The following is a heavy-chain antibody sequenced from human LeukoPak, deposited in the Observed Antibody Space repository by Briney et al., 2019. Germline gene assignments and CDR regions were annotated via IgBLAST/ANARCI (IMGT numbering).Heavy chain of an antibody. V-gene: IGHV3-7*01. CDR3: ARDLGSYSSGWYMGFDY. D-gene: IGHD6-19*01. J-gene: IGHJ4*02. Sequence: GGSLRLSCAASGFTFSTYWMSWVRQTPGKGLEWVANIKQDGIDKIYVDSVKGRFTISRDNAKNSLSLQMNSLRAEDTAIYYCARDLGSYSSGWYMGFDYWGQGTLVTVSS. CDR2: IKQDGIDK. CDR1: GFTFSTYW.